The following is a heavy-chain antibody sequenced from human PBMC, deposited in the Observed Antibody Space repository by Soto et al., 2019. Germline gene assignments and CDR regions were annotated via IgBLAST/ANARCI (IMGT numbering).Heavy chain of an antibody. CDR1: GYTFTNYF. Sequence: QGQWVQSGTEVKKPGASVKVSCKASGYTFTNYFIHWVRQAPGQGLEWMGRINPSDGSTTYAQKFQGRITMTRDSSTSTVYMEQSSLRSEGTAVYYCARGGPEMATIGSFDYWGQGTLVTVSS. CDR2: INPSDGST. CDR3: ARGGPEMATIGSFDY. J-gene: IGHJ4*02. D-gene: IGHD5-12*01. V-gene: IGHV1-46*01.